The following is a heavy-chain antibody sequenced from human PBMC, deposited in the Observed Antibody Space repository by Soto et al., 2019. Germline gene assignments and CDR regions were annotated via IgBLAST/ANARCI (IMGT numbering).Heavy chain of an antibody. J-gene: IGHJ4*02. Sequence: EVQLLESGGTLVERGGSLRLSCAGSGFTFGNYVMTWVRQAPGKGLEWVSAISGTGGKTQYVDSVKGRFDISRDNSKNILYLQMNSLRVEDTAVYFCAKDPFLNWGFNYFEDWGRGTLVTVSS. CDR1: GFTFGNYV. D-gene: IGHD7-27*01. V-gene: IGHV3-23*01. CDR3: AKDPFLNWGFNYFED. CDR2: ISGTGGKT.